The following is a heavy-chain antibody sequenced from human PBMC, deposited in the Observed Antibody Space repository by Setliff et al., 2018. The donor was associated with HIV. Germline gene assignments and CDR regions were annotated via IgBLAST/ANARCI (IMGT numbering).Heavy chain of an antibody. CDR1: GGSFNGYY. J-gene: IGHJ3*02. CDR2: VNHSGST. D-gene: IGHD4-4*01. V-gene: IGHV4-34*01. Sequence: SETLSLTCAVYGGSFNGYYWSWIRQPPGKGLEWIGEVNHSGSTNYNPALKSRVTISVDTSKNQFSLKLSSVTAADTAVYYCARGRDDYNYDPFDIWGQGTMVTVSS. CDR3: ARGRDDYNYDPFDI.